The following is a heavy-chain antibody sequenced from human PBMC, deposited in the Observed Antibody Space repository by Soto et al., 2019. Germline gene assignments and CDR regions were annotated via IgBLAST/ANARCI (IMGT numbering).Heavy chain of an antibody. Sequence: QVHLVQSGAEVKKPGASVKVSCKGSGYGFTTYGITWVRQAPGQGLEWMAWISAHNGNTNYAQKLQGRVTVTRDTSTSTAYLELRSLRSDDRVVYYCARVRYGDYWGQGALVTVSS. CDR3: ARVRYGDY. J-gene: IGHJ4*02. V-gene: IGHV1-18*01. CDR2: ISAHNGNT. D-gene: IGHD1-1*01. CDR1: GYGFTTYG.